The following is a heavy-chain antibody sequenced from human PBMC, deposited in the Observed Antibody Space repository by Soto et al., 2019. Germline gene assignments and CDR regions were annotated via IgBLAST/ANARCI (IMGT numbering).Heavy chain of an antibody. V-gene: IGHV3-74*01. CDR1: GFTFSSYW. D-gene: IGHD4-4*01. CDR3: ATTVPFDY. CDR2: INSDGSRT. J-gene: IGHJ4*02. Sequence: EVQLVESGGGLVQPGGSLRLSCAASGFTFSSYWMHWVRQAPGKGLVWVSRINSDGSRTYYADAVKGRFTISRDNATNTLSLQMNSLRAEDTAVYYCATTVPFDYWGQGTLFTVSS.